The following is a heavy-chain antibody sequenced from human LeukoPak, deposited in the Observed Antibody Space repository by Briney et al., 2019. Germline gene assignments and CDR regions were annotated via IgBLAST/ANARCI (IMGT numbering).Heavy chain of an antibody. CDR1: GFTFSSYS. V-gene: IGHV3-21*01. D-gene: IGHD6-13*01. CDR2: ISSSSSYI. J-gene: IGHJ4*02. Sequence: GGSLRLSCAASGFTFSSYSMNWVRQAPGKGLEWVSSISSSSSYIYYADSVKGRFTISRDNAKNLLYLQMNSLRAEDTAVYYCASEDPYSSSRSSGYWGQGTLVTVSS. CDR3: ASEDPYSSSRSSGY.